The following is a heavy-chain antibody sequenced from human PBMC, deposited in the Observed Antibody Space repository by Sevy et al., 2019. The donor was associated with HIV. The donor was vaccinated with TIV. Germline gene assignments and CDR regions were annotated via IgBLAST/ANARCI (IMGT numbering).Heavy chain of an antibody. D-gene: IGHD6-19*01. CDR3: AREGGYTSAWSPGNH. Sequence: GGSLRLSCAASGFTFNTHAMHWVRQAPGKGLEWVALISYDGSIKYYADSVKGRVTISRDNSKNTLSLQMNSLIGEVTAVYFCAREGGYTSAWSPGNHWGQGTLVTVSS. J-gene: IGHJ4*02. V-gene: IGHV3-30*04. CDR1: GFTFNTHA. CDR2: ISYDGSIK.